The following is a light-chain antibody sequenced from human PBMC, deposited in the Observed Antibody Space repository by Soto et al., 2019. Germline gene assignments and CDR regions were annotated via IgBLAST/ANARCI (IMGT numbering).Light chain of an antibody. CDR1: QSISSW. CDR3: QQYSTYPLT. J-gene: IGKJ4*01. Sequence: DIQMTQSPSTLSASVGDRVTITCRASQSISSWLAWYQQKPGKAPKLLIYKASNLQSRVPSRFSGSGSGADFTLTISSLQPDDFATYCCQQYSTYPLTFGGGTEVEIK. V-gene: IGKV1-5*03. CDR2: KAS.